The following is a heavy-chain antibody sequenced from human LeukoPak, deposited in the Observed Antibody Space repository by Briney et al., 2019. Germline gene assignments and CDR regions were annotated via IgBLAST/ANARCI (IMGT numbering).Heavy chain of an antibody. CDR2: IYYSGST. J-gene: IGHJ4*02. D-gene: IGHD2-2*01. CDR1: GGSISSSSYY. V-gene: IGHV4-39*07. Sequence: SETLSLTCTVSGGSISSSSYYWGWIRQPPGKGLEWIGSIYYSGSTYYNPSLKSRVTISVDPSKNQFSLKLSSVTAADTAVYYCARDVAGRYCSSTSCYSSWDYWGQGTLVTVSS. CDR3: ARDVAGRYCSSTSCYSSWDY.